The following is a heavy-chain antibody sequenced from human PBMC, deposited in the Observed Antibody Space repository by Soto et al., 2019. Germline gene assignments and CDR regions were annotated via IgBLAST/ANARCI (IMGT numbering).Heavy chain of an antibody. Sequence: QVQLQESGPGLVKPSQTLSLTCTVSGGSISSGGYYWSWIRQHPGKGLEWIGYIYYSGSTYYNPSLQVRVTLSVDTSKTHFSLKLSSVAAADTAVYSCARVGPLYYYDSSGYYYLDYWGQGTLVTVSS. CDR3: ARVGPLYYYDSSGYYYLDY. CDR1: GGSISSGGYY. CDR2: IYYSGST. J-gene: IGHJ4*02. D-gene: IGHD3-22*01. V-gene: IGHV4-31*03.